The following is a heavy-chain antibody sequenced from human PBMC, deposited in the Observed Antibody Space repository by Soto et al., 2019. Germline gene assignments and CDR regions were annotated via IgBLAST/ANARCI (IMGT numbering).Heavy chain of an antibody. CDR1: VFTFSSYG. Sequence: GSLRLSCAAPVFTFSSYGMHWVRQAPGKGLEWVAVISYDGINKYYADSVKGRFTISRDNSKNTLYLQMNSLRAEDTAVYYCAKDQRSYDFWSGSIFDYWGQGTLVTVS. CDR2: ISYDGINK. V-gene: IGHV3-30*18. D-gene: IGHD3-3*01. CDR3: AKDQRSYDFWSGSIFDY. J-gene: IGHJ4*02.